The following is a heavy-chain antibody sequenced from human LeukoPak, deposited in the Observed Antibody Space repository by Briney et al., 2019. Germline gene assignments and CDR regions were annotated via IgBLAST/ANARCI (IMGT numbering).Heavy chain of an antibody. CDR1: GFTFSSYG. CDR3: AKEIITMVRGDGY. J-gene: IGHJ4*02. D-gene: IGHD3-10*01. Sequence: PGRSLRLSCAASGFTFSSYGMHWVRQAPGKGLEWVAVISYDGSNKYYADSVKGRFTISRDNSKNTLYLQMNSLRAEDTAVYYCAKEIITMVRGDGYWGQGTLVTVSS. V-gene: IGHV3-30*18. CDR2: ISYDGSNK.